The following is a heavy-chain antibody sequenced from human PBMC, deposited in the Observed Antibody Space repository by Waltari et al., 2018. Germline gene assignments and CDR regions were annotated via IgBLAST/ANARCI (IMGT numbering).Heavy chain of an antibody. Sequence: QVQLQESGPGLVKSSETLSLICAVSGYSISSGYYWGWIRQPPGKGLEWIGSIYHSGSTYYNPSLKSRVTISVDMSKNQFSLKLSSVTAADTAVYYCARDHQLLDAFDIWGQGTMVTVSS. V-gene: IGHV4-38-2*02. J-gene: IGHJ3*02. CDR3: ARDHQLLDAFDI. CDR2: IYHSGST. D-gene: IGHD2-2*01. CDR1: GYSISSGYY.